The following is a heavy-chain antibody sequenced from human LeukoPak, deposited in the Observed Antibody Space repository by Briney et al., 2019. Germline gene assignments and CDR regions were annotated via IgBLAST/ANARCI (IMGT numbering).Heavy chain of an antibody. V-gene: IGHV3-23*01. CDR2: ISCSGGST. CDR3: AKDFWGELRYFDWLSPYFDY. D-gene: IGHD3-9*01. CDR1: GFTFSSYA. Sequence: PGGSLRHSCAASGFTFSSYAMSWVRQAPGKGLEWVSAISCSGGSTYYADSVKGRFTISRDNSKNTLYLQMNSLRAEDTAVYYCAKDFWGELRYFDWLSPYFDYWGQGTLVTVSS. J-gene: IGHJ4*02.